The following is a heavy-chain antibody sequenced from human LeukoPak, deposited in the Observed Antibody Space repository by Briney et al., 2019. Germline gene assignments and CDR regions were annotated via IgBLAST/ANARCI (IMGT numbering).Heavy chain of an antibody. CDR1: GGTFSNYA. D-gene: IGHD1-26*01. CDR2: IIPIFGTA. J-gene: IGHJ4*02. CDR3: AIREVGAYAY. Sequence: SVKVSCXASGGTFSNYAISWVRQALGQGLEWMGGIIPIFGTANYAQKFQGRVTITTDESTSTAYMELSSLRSEDTAVYYCAIREVGAYAYWGQGTLVTVSS. V-gene: IGHV1-69*05.